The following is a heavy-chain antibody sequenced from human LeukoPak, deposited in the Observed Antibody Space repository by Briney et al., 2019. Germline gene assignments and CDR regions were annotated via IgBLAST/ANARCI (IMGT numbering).Heavy chain of an antibody. CDR3: ARPSESGGSVFDPLRLDV. J-gene: IGHJ6*02. Sequence: SVKVSCKASGGASTEHAITWLRQAPGQGLEWMGRIIPILGKTYYAHNFRGRVTITADKSTSTVYMEVSSLRPEDTAMYYCARPSESGGSVFDPLRLDVWGQGTTVTVSS. CDR2: IIPILGKT. V-gene: IGHV1-69*04. D-gene: IGHD3-9*01. CDR1: GGASTEHA.